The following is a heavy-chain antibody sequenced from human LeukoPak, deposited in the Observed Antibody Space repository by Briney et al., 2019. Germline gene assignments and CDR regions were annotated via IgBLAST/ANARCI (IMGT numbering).Heavy chain of an antibody. Sequence: ASVKVSCKASGYTFTCYYMHWVRQAPGQGLEWMGWINPNSGGTNYAQRFQGRVTMTRDTSISTAYMELSRLRSDDTAVYYCARDRQRFIRYWGQGTLVTVSS. CDR3: ARDRQRFIRY. J-gene: IGHJ4*02. CDR2: INPNSGGT. V-gene: IGHV1-2*02. CDR1: GYTFTCYY. D-gene: IGHD3-16*01.